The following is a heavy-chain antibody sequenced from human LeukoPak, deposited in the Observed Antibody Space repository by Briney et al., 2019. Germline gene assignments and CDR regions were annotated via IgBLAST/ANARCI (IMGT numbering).Heavy chain of an antibody. CDR1: GFPFNNYW. CDR2: ISSSSSYI. D-gene: IGHD2-21*02. Sequence: GGSLRLSCAASGFPFNNYWMIWVRQAPGKGLEWVSSISSSSSYIYYADSVKGRFTISRDNAKNSLYLQMNSLRAEDTAVYYCARDRVDCGGDCYSSLYFDYWGQGTLVTVSS. J-gene: IGHJ4*02. V-gene: IGHV3-21*01. CDR3: ARDRVDCGGDCYSSLYFDY.